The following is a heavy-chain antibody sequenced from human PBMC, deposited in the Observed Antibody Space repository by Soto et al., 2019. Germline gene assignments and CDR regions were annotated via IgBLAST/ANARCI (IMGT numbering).Heavy chain of an antibody. Sequence: SLRLSCAASGFTFSSYWMHWVRQAPGKGLVWVSRINSDGSSTSYADSVKGRFTISRDNAKNTLYLQMNSLRAEDTAVYYCARAPIVVVPAASRPVYYYYYGMDVWGQGTTVTVSS. CDR1: GFTFSSYW. D-gene: IGHD2-2*01. J-gene: IGHJ6*02. V-gene: IGHV3-74*01. CDR2: INSDGSST. CDR3: ARAPIVVVPAASRPVYYYYYGMDV.